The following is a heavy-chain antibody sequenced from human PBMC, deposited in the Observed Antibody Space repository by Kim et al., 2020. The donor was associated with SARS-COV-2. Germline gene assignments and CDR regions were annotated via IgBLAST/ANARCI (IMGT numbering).Heavy chain of an antibody. Sequence: NYAQKFQGRVTITADKSTSTAYMELSSLRSEDTAVYYCARDRGDSSGYGSWGQGTLVTVSS. J-gene: IGHJ5*02. CDR3: ARDRGDSSGYGS. D-gene: IGHD3-22*01. V-gene: IGHV1-69*04.